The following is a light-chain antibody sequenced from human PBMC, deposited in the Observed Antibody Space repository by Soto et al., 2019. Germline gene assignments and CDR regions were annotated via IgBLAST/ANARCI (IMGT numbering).Light chain of an antibody. CDR3: QQYGSSPGMYT. Sequence: VMTQSPATLSVSPGERATLSCWASETVATNLAWYQQKPGQAPRLLISGASTRAAGISDRFRGSGSGTDFTLTISRLEPEDFAVYYCQQYGSSPGMYTFGQGTKLEIK. V-gene: IGKV3-20*01. CDR2: GAS. CDR1: ETVATN. J-gene: IGKJ2*01.